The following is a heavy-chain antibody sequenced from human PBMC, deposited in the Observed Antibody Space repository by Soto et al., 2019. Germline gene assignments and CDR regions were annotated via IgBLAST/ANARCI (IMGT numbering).Heavy chain of an antibody. CDR2: ISGSTSYT. CDR3: ARDGAFCSGTGCRDYYHYMDF. CDR1: GFSFSDYT. Sequence: EVQLVDSGGGLVKPGGSLRLSCAASGFSFSDYTMNWVGQAPGKGLEWVSSISGSTSYTYYADSLKGRFTVSRDNAEKSLSLQMHSLRAEDTAVYYCARDGAFCSGTGCRDYYHYMDFWGKGTTVTVSS. D-gene: IGHD2-2*01. J-gene: IGHJ6*03. V-gene: IGHV3-21*01.